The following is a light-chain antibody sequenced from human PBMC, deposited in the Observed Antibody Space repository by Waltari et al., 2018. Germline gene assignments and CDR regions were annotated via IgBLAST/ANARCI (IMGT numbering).Light chain of an antibody. Sequence: QLTQSPSSLSAFVGDRVTITCRSSQTLTGWLAWFQQRPGKAPKLLMYKASVFETGVPTGFSGSRSGTEFTLTIYNFQPDDVETYYCSGLIFGGGTQVDIK. V-gene: IGKV1-5*03. J-gene: IGKJ4*01. CDR1: QTLTGW. CDR2: KAS. CDR3: SGLI.